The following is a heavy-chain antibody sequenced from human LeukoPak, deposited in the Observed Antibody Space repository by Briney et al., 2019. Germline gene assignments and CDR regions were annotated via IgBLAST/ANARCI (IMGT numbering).Heavy chain of an antibody. CDR3: ARILGDYYDSSGPDY. Sequence: GGSLRLSCAASGFTFSSYAMTWVRQAPGKGLEWVSYISSSGSTIYYADSVKGRFTISRDNAKNSLYLQMNSLRAEDTAVYYCARILGDYYDSSGPDYWGQGTLVTVSS. CDR1: GFTFSSYA. D-gene: IGHD3-22*01. V-gene: IGHV3-48*04. J-gene: IGHJ4*02. CDR2: ISSSGSTI.